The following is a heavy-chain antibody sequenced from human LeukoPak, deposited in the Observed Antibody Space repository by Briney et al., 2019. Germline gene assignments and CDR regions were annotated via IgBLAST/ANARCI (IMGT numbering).Heavy chain of an antibody. V-gene: IGHV1-2*02. CDR2: INPNNGGT. J-gene: IGHJ4*02. CDR3: AKTGSYSPTRSDY. D-gene: IGHD1-26*01. Sequence: ASVKVSCKASGYTFTAHYMHWVRQAPGQGLEWMGWINPNNGGTNYAQKFQGRVTMTRDTPISTAYMELSSLRSDDTAVYYCAKTGSYSPTRSDYWGQGTLVTVSS. CDR1: GYTFTAHY.